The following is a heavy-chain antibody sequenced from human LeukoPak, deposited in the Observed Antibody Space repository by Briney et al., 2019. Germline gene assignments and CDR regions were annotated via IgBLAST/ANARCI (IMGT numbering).Heavy chain of an antibody. CDR3: AREGLRGQQLPLYYYYYGMDV. Sequence: ASVKVSCKASGYTFTSYAMNWVRQAPGQGLEWMGWINTNTGNSTYAQDFTGRFVFSLDASVSTAYLHISSLKAEDTAVYYCAREGLRGQQLPLYYYYYGMDVWGQGTTVTVSS. J-gene: IGHJ6*02. D-gene: IGHD6-13*01. CDR2: INTNTGNS. V-gene: IGHV7-4-1*02. CDR1: GYTFTSYA.